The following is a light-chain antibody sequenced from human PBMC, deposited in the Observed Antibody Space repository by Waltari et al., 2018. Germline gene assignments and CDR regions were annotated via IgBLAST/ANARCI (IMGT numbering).Light chain of an antibody. V-gene: IGKV4-1*01. CDR1: QSVLYNFNNKNY. CDR2: WAS. Sequence: EMTQSPDSLPVSLGERATSHCKTSQSVLYNFNNKNYLAWFQLKPGQPPKLLIRWASTREPGVPDRFSGSGSGTDFTLTISSLQTEDVAVYYCQQYLTLPYSFGQGTKLEIK. J-gene: IGKJ2*03. CDR3: QQYLTLPYS.